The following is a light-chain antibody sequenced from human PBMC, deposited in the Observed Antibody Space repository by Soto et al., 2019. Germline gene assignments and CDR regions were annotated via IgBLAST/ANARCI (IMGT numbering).Light chain of an antibody. J-gene: IGKJ1*01. Sequence: EIALTQSPATLSLSPGERATLSCRASQCAGNYLAWYQQKPGQAPRLLIYDTANRANGTPARFSGSGSGTDFTLTISRLEPEDFAVYYCQQRCNWPPKWTFGQGTKVEIK. CDR1: QCAGNY. CDR2: DTA. CDR3: QQRCNWPPKWT. V-gene: IGKV3-11*01.